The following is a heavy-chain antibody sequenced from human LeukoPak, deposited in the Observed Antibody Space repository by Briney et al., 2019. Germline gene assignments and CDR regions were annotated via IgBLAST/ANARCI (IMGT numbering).Heavy chain of an antibody. V-gene: IGHV3-7*01. CDR3: ARTSQATGSGWYYYYYYYMDV. CDR2: IKQDGSEK. CDR1: GFTFSSYW. J-gene: IGHJ6*03. Sequence: GGSLRLSCAASGFTFSSYWMSWVRQAPGKGLEWVANIKQDGSEKYYVDSVKGRFTISRDNAKNSLYLQMNSLRAEDTAVYYCARTSQATGSGWYYYYYYYMDVWGKGTTVTVSS. D-gene: IGHD6-19*01.